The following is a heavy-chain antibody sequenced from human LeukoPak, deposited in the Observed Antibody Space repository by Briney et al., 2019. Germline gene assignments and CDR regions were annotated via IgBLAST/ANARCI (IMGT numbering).Heavy chain of an antibody. CDR1: GFTFSSYG. CDR3: AKDNRVYDYFDY. V-gene: IGHV3-30*18. D-gene: IGHD1-14*01. Sequence: GGSLRLSCAASGFTFSSYGMHWARQAPGKGLEWVAVISYDGSNKYYADSVKGRFTISRDNSKNTLYLQMNSLRAEDTAVYYCAKDNRVYDYFDYWGQGTLVTVSS. J-gene: IGHJ4*02. CDR2: ISYDGSNK.